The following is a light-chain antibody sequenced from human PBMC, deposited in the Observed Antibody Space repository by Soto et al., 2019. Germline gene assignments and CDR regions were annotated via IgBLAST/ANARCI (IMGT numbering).Light chain of an antibody. V-gene: IGKV3-20*01. CDR1: QCVTNNY. Sequence: EIVLTQSPGTLSLSPGERATLSCRASQCVTNNYLAWYRQKPGQAPRLLIYDASSRATGIPDRFSGSGSGTDFTLTISRLEPEDLVVYYCQQYGSSPITFGQGTRLEIK. CDR3: QQYGSSPIT. J-gene: IGKJ5*01. CDR2: DAS.